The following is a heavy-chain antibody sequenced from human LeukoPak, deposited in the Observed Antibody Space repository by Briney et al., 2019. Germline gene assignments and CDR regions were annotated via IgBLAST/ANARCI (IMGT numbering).Heavy chain of an antibody. V-gene: IGHV4-34*01. J-gene: IGHJ4*02. CDR3: AKHYMGSSYNHGLDC. D-gene: IGHD3-10*01. CDR1: GGSFSGYY. CDR2: INHSGST. Sequence: PSETLSLTCAVYGGSFSGYYWSWIRQPPGKGLEWIGEINHSGSTNYNPSLKSRVTISVDASKTQFSLKLSSVTAADTALYYCAKHYMGSSYNHGLDCWGQGTLVTVSS.